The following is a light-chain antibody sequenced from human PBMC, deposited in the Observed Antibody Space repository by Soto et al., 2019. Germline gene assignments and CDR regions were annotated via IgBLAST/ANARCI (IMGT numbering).Light chain of an antibody. J-gene: IGKJ4*01. Sequence: DIQRTQSPSSLSASVGDRVTITCQASQDISNYLNWYQQKPGKAPKLLIYDASNLETGVPSRFSGSGSGTDFTFTISSLQPEDIATYYCQQYDNLLTFGGGTKVEIK. V-gene: IGKV1-33*01. CDR3: QQYDNLLT. CDR2: DAS. CDR1: QDISNY.